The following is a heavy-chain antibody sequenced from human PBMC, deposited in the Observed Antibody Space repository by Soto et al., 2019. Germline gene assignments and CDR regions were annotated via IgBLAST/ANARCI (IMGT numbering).Heavy chain of an antibody. CDR2: IIPIFGTA. J-gene: IGHJ4*02. V-gene: IGHV1-69*13. CDR1: GGTFSSYA. CDR3: ARGPSYDILTNYFDY. D-gene: IGHD3-9*01. Sequence: SVKVSCKASGGTFSSYAISWVRQAPGQGLEWMGGIIPIFGTANYAQKFQGRVTITADESTSTAYMELSSLRSEDTAVYYCARGPSYDILTNYFDYWGQGTLVTVSS.